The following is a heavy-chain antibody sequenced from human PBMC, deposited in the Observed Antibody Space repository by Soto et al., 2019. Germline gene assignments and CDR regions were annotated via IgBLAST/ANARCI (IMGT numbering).Heavy chain of an antibody. D-gene: IGHD3-10*01. Sequence: SETLSLTCTVSGGSISSSNYYWGWIRQPPGKGLEWIGSIHYSGSTNYNSSLKSRATISLDTSKNLFSLKLSSVTAADTAVYYCARANVLLWFGELEADAFDISGQGTMVTVSS. J-gene: IGHJ3*02. CDR1: GGSISSSNYY. CDR3: ARANVLLWFGELEADAFDI. CDR2: IHYSGST. V-gene: IGHV4-39*07.